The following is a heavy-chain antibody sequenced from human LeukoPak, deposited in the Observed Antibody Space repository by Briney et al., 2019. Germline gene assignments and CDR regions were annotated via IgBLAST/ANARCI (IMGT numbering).Heavy chain of an antibody. Sequence: GSLRLSCAASGFTFSTYSMNWVRQAPGKGLEWVSFISTGSSTIYYADSVKGRFTISRDNAKNSLYLQMNSLRAEDTAVYYCARDSYYGGTQDYWGQGTLVTVS. D-gene: IGHD4-23*01. J-gene: IGHJ4*02. V-gene: IGHV3-48*01. CDR1: GFTFSTYS. CDR3: ARDSYYGGTQDY. CDR2: ISTGSSTI.